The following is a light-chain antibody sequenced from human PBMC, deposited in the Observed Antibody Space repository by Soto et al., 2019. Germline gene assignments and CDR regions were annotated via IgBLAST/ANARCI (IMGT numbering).Light chain of an antibody. V-gene: IGKV1-39*01. J-gene: IGKJ1*01. Sequence: DIQMTQSPSSLSASVGDRVTITCRASQSISSYLNWYQQKPGKAPKLLIYAASSLQSGDPSRFSGSGSGTDFPLTISSLQPEDFATYYCQQSYSTPWTFGQGTKVEIK. CDR3: QQSYSTPWT. CDR2: AAS. CDR1: QSISSY.